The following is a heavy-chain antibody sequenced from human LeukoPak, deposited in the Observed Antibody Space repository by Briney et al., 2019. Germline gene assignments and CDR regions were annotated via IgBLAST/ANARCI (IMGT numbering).Heavy chain of an antibody. CDR1: GFTVSSNY. V-gene: IGHV3-53*01. D-gene: IGHD2-15*01. Sequence: GGSLRLSCAASGFTVSSNYMSWVRQAPGKGLEWVSVIYSGGSTYYADSVKGRFTISRDNSKNTLYLQMNSLRAEDTAVYYCARESYCSGGSCSPLDYWGQGTLVTVSS. J-gene: IGHJ4*02. CDR3: ARESYCSGGSCSPLDY. CDR2: IYSGGST.